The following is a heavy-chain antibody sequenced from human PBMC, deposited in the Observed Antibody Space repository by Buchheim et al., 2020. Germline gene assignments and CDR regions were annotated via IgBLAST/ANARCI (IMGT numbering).Heavy chain of an antibody. V-gene: IGHV4-59*01. J-gene: IGHJ4*02. D-gene: IGHD2-15*01. CDR2: IYYSGST. CDR1: GGSISSSY. Sequence: QVQLQESGPRLVKPSETLSLSCTVSGGSISSSYWSWIRQPPGKGLEWIGYIYYSGSTNYNPSLKSRVLISVDTSKKQFSLRLSSVTAADTAVYYCGGGGDGVYCSGGSCYNNWGQGTL. CDR3: GGGGDGVYCSGGSCYNN.